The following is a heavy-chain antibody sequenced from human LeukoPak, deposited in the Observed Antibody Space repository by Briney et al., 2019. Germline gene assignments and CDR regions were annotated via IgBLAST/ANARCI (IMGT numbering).Heavy chain of an antibody. Sequence: GGSLRLSCAASGFTFSSYSMNWVRQAPGKGREWVSYISSSSSTIYYADSVKGRFTISRDNAKNSLYLQMNSLRAEDTAVYYCARDGYSIPYYFDYWGQGTLVTVSS. J-gene: IGHJ4*02. CDR1: GFTFSSYS. D-gene: IGHD4-11*01. V-gene: IGHV3-48*04. CDR3: ARDGYSIPYYFDY. CDR2: ISSSSSTI.